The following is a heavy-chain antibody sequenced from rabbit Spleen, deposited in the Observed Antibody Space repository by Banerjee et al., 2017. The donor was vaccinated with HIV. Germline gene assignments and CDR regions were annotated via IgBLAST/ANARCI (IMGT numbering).Heavy chain of an antibody. CDR3: ARGNRIYYAGFDYAADEWLDL. J-gene: IGHJ5*01. CDR2: IDTNNGDT. Sequence: LEESGGGLVKPGGTLTLTCTVSGFSFSSNWICWVRQAPGKGLEWIACIDTNNGDTDYANWPKGRLTISKSSSTSVTLQMTSLTAADTATYFCARGNRIYYAGFDYAADEWLDLWGPGTLVTVS. D-gene: IGHD6-1*01. CDR1: GFSFSSNW. V-gene: IGHV1S45*01.